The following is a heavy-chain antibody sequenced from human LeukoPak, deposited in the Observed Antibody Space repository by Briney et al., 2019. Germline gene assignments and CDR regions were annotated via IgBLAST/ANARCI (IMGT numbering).Heavy chain of an antibody. CDR3: ARAPMGAAALY. J-gene: IGHJ4*02. V-gene: IGHV1-8*01. CDR1: GYTFTNFD. CDR2: MNPVSGNA. D-gene: IGHD6-13*01. Sequence: ASVKVSCKASGYTFTNFDINWVRQAPGQGLEWMGWMNPVSGNAGSAQKFQGRVTLTRDTSISTAYMELSSLGSDDTAFYYCARAPMGAAALYWGQGTLVTVSS.